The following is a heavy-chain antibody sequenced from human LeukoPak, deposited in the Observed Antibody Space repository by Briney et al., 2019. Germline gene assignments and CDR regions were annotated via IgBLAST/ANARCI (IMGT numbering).Heavy chain of an antibody. Sequence: PSETLSLTCTVSGGSISSGGYYWSRIRQDPGKGPVWIGDIHHGGSTNYTPSLKSRVSISADTSMNQFSLNLTSVTAAGTAIYFCARVVGDYFDYWGQGTLVTVSS. CDR2: IHHGGST. V-gene: IGHV4-31*03. D-gene: IGHD1-26*01. CDR1: GGSISSGGYY. CDR3: ARVVGDYFDY. J-gene: IGHJ4*02.